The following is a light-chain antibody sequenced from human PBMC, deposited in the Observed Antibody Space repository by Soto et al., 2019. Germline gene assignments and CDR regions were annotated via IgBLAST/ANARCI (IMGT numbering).Light chain of an antibody. CDR2: GAS. J-gene: IGKJ1*01. CDR3: QHYNVWPWT. CDR1: QSVTSN. Sequence: IVMTQSLVTLSVSPGERATLSCRASQSVTSNLAWYQQKPGQAPRLLIYGASTRATGVPARFSGSGSGTEFTLTISSLQSEDFAVYYCQHYNVWPWTFGQGTKVEIK. V-gene: IGKV3-15*01.